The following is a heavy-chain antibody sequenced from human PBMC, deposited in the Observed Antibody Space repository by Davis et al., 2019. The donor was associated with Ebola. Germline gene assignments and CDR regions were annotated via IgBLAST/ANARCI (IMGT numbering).Heavy chain of an antibody. CDR1: GFTFSSCG. D-gene: IGHD2-15*01. CDR3: ARATHFDY. CDR2: ISYDGSNK. Sequence: GESLKISCAVSGFTFSSCGMHWVRQAPGKGLEWVAVISYDGSNKYYADSVKGRFTISRDNSKNTLYLQMNSLRAEDTAVYYCARATHFDYWGQGTLVTVSS. V-gene: IGHV3-30*03. J-gene: IGHJ4*02.